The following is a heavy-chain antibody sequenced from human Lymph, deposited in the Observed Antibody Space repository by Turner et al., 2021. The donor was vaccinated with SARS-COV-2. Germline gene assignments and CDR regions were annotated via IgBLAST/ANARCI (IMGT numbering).Heavy chain of an antibody. Sequence: QVQLVQSGAEGKKPGSSVKVSCKASGGTFSTYTISWVRQAPGQGLEWMGGIITIFGTANYAQKFQGRVTITADESTNTAYMELSSLRSEDTAVYYCTRGETIAAHYDYWGQGTLVTVSS. D-gene: IGHD6-6*01. V-gene: IGHV1-69*01. CDR2: IITIFGTA. CDR3: TRGETIAAHYDY. CDR1: GGTFSTYT. J-gene: IGHJ4*02.